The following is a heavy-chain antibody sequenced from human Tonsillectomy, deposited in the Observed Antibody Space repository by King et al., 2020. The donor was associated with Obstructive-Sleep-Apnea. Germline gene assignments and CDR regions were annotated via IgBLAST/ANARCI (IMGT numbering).Heavy chain of an antibody. D-gene: IGHD5-18*01. CDR1: GGSISSNSY. V-gene: IGHV4-39*07. J-gene: IGHJ4*02. CDR3: ARADRDIAMGLFDY. Sequence: QLQESGPGLVKPSETLSLTCTVSGGSISSNSYWGWIRQPPGKGLEWVGHIYYSGSTYYNPSLKSRVTISVDTPKNQFSLELNSVTAADTAVYYCARADRDIAMGLFDYWGQGTLVTVSS. CDR2: IYYSGST.